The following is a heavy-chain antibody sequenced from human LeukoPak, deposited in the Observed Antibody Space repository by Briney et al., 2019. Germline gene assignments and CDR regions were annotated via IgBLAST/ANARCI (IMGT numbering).Heavy chain of an antibody. Sequence: PGGSLRLSCAASGFTFNNYAMSWVRQAPGKGLEWVSAIAPTTPDTYYAGSVKGRFTISRDNSKNTLFLQMSSLSADDSAVYYCAKRGGYETMAAFDHWGQGTLVTVSS. D-gene: IGHD3-10*01. CDR1: GFTFNNYA. J-gene: IGHJ4*02. CDR2: IAPTTPDT. CDR3: AKRGGYETMAAFDH. V-gene: IGHV3-23*01.